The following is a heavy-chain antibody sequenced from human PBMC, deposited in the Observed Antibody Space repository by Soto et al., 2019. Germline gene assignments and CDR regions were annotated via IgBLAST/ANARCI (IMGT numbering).Heavy chain of an antibody. Sequence: GGSLRLSCAASGFTFSSYGMHWVRQAPGKGLEWVAVISYDGSNKYYGKSVKGRFTISRDNSKNTLYLQMNSLRAEDTAVYYCAKEGDGYFDYWGQGTLVTVSS. CDR2: ISYDGSNK. D-gene: IGHD1-26*01. V-gene: IGHV3-30*18. CDR3: AKEGDGYFDY. CDR1: GFTFSSYG. J-gene: IGHJ4*02.